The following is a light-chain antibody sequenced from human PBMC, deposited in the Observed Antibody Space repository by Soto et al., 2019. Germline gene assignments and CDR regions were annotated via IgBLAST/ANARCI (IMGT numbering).Light chain of an antibody. Sequence: EIVLTQSPGTLSLSPGERATLSCRASQSVSSSYLAWYQQKPGQAPRLLIYCASSRATGIPERFSCSGSGTDFTLTISRLEPEDFAVYYCQQYGSSPRSFGKGTKVEV. V-gene: IGKV3-20*01. CDR2: CAS. J-gene: IGKJ1*01. CDR3: QQYGSSPRS. CDR1: QSVSSSY.